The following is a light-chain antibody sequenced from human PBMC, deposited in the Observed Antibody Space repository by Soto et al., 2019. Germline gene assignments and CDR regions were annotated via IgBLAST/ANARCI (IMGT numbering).Light chain of an antibody. Sequence: QSVLTQPPSASGSPGQSVAISCTGTSSDVGGYNYVSWYQQHPGKAPKLTIYEVNERPSGVPDRFSGSKSGNTASLTVSGLQAEDEANYYCSAYAGSSNVFGTGTKVTVL. V-gene: IGLV2-8*01. J-gene: IGLJ1*01. CDR3: SAYAGSSNV. CDR2: EVN. CDR1: SSDVGGYNY.